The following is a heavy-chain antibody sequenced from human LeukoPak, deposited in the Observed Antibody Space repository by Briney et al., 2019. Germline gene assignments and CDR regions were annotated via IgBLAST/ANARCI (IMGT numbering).Heavy chain of an antibody. CDR1: GGSFSGYY. CDR3: ARALTVTDQPFMDV. Sequence: PPETLSLTCAVYGGSFSGYYCSWIRQPPGKGLGWCGGMNHSVNTNYNTSLKSRVTISVDTSKNQFSLNLSSVTAADTSVYYCARALTVTDQPFMDVWGRGTTVTVSS. CDR2: MNHSVNT. V-gene: IGHV4-34*01. D-gene: IGHD4-17*01. J-gene: IGHJ6*03.